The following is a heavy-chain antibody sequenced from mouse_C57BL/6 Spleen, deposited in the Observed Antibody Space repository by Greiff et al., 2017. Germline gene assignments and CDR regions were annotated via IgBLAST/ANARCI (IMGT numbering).Heavy chain of an antibody. CDR1: GFNFKDYY. CDR2: IDPEDGDT. V-gene: IGHV14-2*01. D-gene: IGHD2-13*01. Sequence: VQLQQSGAELVKPGASVKLSCTASGFNFKDYYMHWVKQRTEQGLAWIGRIDPEDGDTKYAPKFQGKATLTADTSSNTASRQLSSLTSEDTAVYYCARGDYGDYYAMDYWGQGTSVTVSS. CDR3: ARGDYGDYYAMDY. J-gene: IGHJ4*01.